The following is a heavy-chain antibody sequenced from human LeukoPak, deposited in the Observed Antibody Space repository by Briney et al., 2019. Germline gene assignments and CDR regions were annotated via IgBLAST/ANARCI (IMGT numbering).Heavy chain of an antibody. Sequence: PSETLSLTCTVSGGSISSYYWSWIRQPPGKGLEWIGYIYYSGSTNYNPSLKSRVTISVDTSKNQFSLKLSSVTAADTAVYYCARVFRGAAAGYYYYYYMVVWGKGTTVTVSS. CDR2: IYYSGST. J-gene: IGHJ6*03. V-gene: IGHV4-59*01. D-gene: IGHD6-13*01. CDR3: ARVFRGAAAGYYYYYYMVV. CDR1: GGSISSYY.